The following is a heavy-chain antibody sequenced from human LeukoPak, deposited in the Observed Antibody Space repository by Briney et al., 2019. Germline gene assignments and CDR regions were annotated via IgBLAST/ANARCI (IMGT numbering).Heavy chain of an antibody. CDR1: GFTFSSYS. V-gene: IGHV3-21*01. J-gene: IGHJ3*02. D-gene: IGHD2-15*01. CDR3: ARDSYCSGGSCYPLAFDI. Sequence: GGSPRLSCAASGFTFSSYSMNWVRQAPGKGLEWVSSISSSSSYIYYADSVKGRFTISRDNAKNSLYLQMNSLRAEDTAVYYCARDSYCSGGSCYPLAFDIWGQGTMVTVSS. CDR2: ISSSSSYI.